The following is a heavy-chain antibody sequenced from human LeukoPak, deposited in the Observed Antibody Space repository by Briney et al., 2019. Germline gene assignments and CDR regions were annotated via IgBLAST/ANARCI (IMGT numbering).Heavy chain of an antibody. D-gene: IGHD3-10*01. CDR2: VSGHGGKT. Sequence: GGSLRLSCAASGFTFSSYAMTWVRQAPGKGLEWVSAVSGHGGKTYYAESVKGRFTISRDNSNNILFLQMNSLRAEDTALYYCAKAHSGTSYYFDYWGQGTLVTVSS. CDR1: GFTFSSYA. CDR3: AKAHSGTSYYFDY. V-gene: IGHV3-23*01. J-gene: IGHJ4*02.